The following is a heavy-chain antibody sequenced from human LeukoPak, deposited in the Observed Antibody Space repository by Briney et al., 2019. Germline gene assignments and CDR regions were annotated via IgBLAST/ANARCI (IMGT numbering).Heavy chain of an antibody. D-gene: IGHD6-13*01. Sequence: GGSLRLSCAASGFTFSSYAMSWVRQAPGKGLEWVSAISGSGGSTYYADSVKGRFTISRDNSKNTLYLQMNSLRAEDTAVYYCAKTGYSSSWYAAKFGYWGQGTLVTVSS. J-gene: IGHJ4*02. CDR1: GFTFSSYA. CDR2: ISGSGGST. V-gene: IGHV3-23*01. CDR3: AKTGYSSSWYAAKFGY.